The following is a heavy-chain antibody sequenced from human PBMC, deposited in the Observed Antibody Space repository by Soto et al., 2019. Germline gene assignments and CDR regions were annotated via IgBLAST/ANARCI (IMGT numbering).Heavy chain of an antibody. J-gene: IGHJ4*02. Sequence: ASVNVSCKSSGYTFTSYAIHWVRQAPGQRLEWMGWINAGNGSTKYSQKFQGRVTITRDTSASTAYMELSSLRSEDTAVYYCARDHGYSYGITFDYWGQGTLVTVSS. D-gene: IGHD5-18*01. V-gene: IGHV1-3*01. CDR3: ARDHGYSYGITFDY. CDR2: INAGNGST. CDR1: GYTFTSYA.